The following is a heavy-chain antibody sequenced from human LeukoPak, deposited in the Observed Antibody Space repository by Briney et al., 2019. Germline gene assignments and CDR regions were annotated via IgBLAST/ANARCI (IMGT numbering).Heavy chain of an antibody. D-gene: IGHD4-17*01. Sequence: SETLSLTCTVSGDSISNYFWSWIRQPPRKGLEWMAYVHYSGSTNYNPSLKSRVTISVDTSENQFSLKVNSVTAADTAVYYCARNKDMTTAEYFQHWGQGTLVTVSS. CDR3: ARNKDMTTAEYFQH. CDR2: VHYSGST. J-gene: IGHJ1*01. V-gene: IGHV4-59*01. CDR1: GDSISNYF.